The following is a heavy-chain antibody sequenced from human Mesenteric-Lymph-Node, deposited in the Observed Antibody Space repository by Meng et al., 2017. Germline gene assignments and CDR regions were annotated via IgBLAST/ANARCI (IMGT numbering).Heavy chain of an antibody. CDR3: ARKRDGYNPFDD. Sequence: RLKVPGPGRVKPSQNLSLTCTAAGGSINSGDYYWSWIRQHPGKGLEWIGYIYYSGSTDYNPSLKSRVTMSVDTSKNQFSLKLSSVTAVDTAVYYCARKRDGYNPFDDWGQGTLVTVSS. V-gene: IGHV4-30-4*01. D-gene: IGHD5-24*01. CDR2: IYYSGST. CDR1: GGSINSGDYY. J-gene: IGHJ4*02.